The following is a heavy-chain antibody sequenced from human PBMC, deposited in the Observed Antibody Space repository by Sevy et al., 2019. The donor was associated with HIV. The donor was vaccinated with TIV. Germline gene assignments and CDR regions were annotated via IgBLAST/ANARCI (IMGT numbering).Heavy chain of an antibody. CDR1: GGSISSYY. J-gene: IGHJ4*02. D-gene: IGHD3-9*01. Sequence: SETLSLTCTVSGGSISSYYWSWIRQPPGKGLEWIGYIYYSGSTNYNPPLKSRVTISVDTSKNQFSLKLSSVTAADTAVYYCARGPNYDILTGYYYYFDYWGQGTLVTVSS. CDR3: ARGPNYDILTGYYYYFDY. V-gene: IGHV4-59*01. CDR2: IYYSGST.